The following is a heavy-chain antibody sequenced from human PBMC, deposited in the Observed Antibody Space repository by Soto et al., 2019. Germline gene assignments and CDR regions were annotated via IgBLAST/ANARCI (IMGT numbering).Heavy chain of an antibody. D-gene: IGHD3-3*01. Sequence: ASVKVSCKASGYTFTSYGISWVRQAPGQGLEWMGWISAYNGDTNYAQKLQGRVTMTTDTSTSTAYMELRSLRSDDTAVYYCARVGYDFWSGPYYYGMDVWGQGTTVTVSS. CDR3: ARVGYDFWSGPYYYGMDV. J-gene: IGHJ6*02. V-gene: IGHV1-18*01. CDR2: ISAYNGDT. CDR1: GYTFTSYG.